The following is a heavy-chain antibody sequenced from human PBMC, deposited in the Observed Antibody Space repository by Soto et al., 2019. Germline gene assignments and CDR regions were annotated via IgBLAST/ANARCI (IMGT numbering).Heavy chain of an antibody. CDR2: INSDGSST. J-gene: IGHJ6*02. CDR3: AREKYYYYYGMDV. Sequence: GKGLVWVSRINSDGSSTSYADSVKSRFTISRDNAKNTLYLQMNSLRAEDTAVYYCAREKYYYYYGMDVWGQGSTVPVSS. V-gene: IGHV3-74*01.